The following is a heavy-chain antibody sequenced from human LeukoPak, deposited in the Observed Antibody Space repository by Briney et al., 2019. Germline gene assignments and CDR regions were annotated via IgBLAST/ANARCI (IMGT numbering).Heavy chain of an antibody. J-gene: IGHJ5*02. CDR2: IIPIFGTA. V-gene: IGHV1-69*05. CDR3: ARERTGLASRGSEGYNWFDP. D-gene: IGHD6-19*01. CDR1: GGTFSSYA. Sequence: SVKVSCKASGGTFSSYAISWVQQAPGQGLEWMGGIIPIFGTANYAQKFQGRVTITTDESTSTAYMELSSLRSEDTAVYYCARERTGLASRGSEGYNWFDPWGQGTLVTVSS.